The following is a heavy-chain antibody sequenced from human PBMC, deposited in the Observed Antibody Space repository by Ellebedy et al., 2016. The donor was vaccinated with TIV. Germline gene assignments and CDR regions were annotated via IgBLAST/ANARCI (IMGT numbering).Heavy chain of an antibody. D-gene: IGHD3-3*01. V-gene: IGHV3-9*01. Sequence: SLKISCEASGFTFGDHAMHCVRQVPGKGLEWVAGINWNSGYSGYADSVKGRFTISRDNTKDSLFLQMNSLRAEDTAVYYCAKDRIGGIPNAFDIWGRGTMVTVSS. CDR1: GFTFGDHA. CDR3: AKDRIGGIPNAFDI. J-gene: IGHJ3*02. CDR2: INWNSGYS.